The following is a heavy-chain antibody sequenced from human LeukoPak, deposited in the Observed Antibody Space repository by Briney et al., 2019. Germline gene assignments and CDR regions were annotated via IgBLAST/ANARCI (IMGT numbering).Heavy chain of an antibody. D-gene: IGHD3-22*01. CDR3: AKDQYYDSSGYYYF. CDR2: ISGSGGST. CDR1: GFTFSSYA. Sequence: GGSLRLSCAASGFTFSSYAMMWVRQAPEKGLEWVSAISGSGGSTDYADSVKGRFTISRDNSKNTLYLQTNSLRAEDTAVYYCAKDQYYDSSGYYYFWGQGTLVTVSS. J-gene: IGHJ4*02. V-gene: IGHV3-23*01.